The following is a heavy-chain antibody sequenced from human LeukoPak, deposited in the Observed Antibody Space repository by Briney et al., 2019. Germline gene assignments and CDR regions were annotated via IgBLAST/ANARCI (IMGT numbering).Heavy chain of an antibody. V-gene: IGHV4-34*01. CDR3: ARGGDGYNHPFDY. CDR1: GGSFSGYY. D-gene: IGHD5-24*01. Sequence: NPSETLSLTCAVYGGSFSGYYWSWIRQPPGKGLEWIGEISHSGSTNYHPSLKSRVTMSLDTSKTEFSLKLSSVTAADTAVYYCARGGDGYNHPFDYWGQGTQVTVSS. CDR2: ISHSGST. J-gene: IGHJ4*02.